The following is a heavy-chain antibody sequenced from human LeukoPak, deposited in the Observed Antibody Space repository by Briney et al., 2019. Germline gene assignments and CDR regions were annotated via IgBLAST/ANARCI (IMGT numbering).Heavy chain of an antibody. V-gene: IGHV3-21*01. D-gene: IGHD6-6*01. CDR3: ARGSSSSSLPADY. CDR2: ISSSSSYI. CDR1: GFTFSSYS. Sequence: GGSLRLSCAASGFTFSSYSMNWVRQAPGKGLEWVSSISSSSSYIYYADSVKGRFTISRDNAKSSLYLQMNSLRAEDTAVYYCARGSSSSSLPADYWGQGTLVTVSS. J-gene: IGHJ4*02.